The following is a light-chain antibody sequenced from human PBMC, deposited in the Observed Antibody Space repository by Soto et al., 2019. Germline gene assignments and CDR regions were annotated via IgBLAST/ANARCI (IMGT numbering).Light chain of an antibody. CDR2: EVS. CDR3: SSYTSSTTWV. V-gene: IGLV2-14*01. Sequence: QSVLTQPASVSGSPGQSITIPCTGTSSDVGAYNYVSWYQQHPGKAPKLMIYEVSYRPSGVSDRFSGSRSGNTASLTISGLQAEDESDYYCSSYTSSTTWVFGGGTKLTVL. J-gene: IGLJ3*02. CDR1: SSDVGAYNY.